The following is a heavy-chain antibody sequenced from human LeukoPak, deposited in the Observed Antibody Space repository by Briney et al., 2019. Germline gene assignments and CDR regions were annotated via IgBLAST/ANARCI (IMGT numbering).Heavy chain of an antibody. CDR1: GFTFSSYS. V-gene: IGHV3-21*01. D-gene: IGHD2-2*01. J-gene: IGHJ4*02. CDR3: ARDRDCSSTSCFDDRVY. CDR2: ISSSSSYI. Sequence: PGGSLRLSCAASGFTFSSYSMNWVRQAPGKGLEWVSSISSSSSYIYYADSVKGRFTISRDNAKNSLYLQMNSLRAEDTAVYYCARDRDCSSTSCFDDRVYWGQGTLVTVSS.